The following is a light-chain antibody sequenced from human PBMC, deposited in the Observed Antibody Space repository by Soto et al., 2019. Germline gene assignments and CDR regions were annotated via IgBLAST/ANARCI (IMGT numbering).Light chain of an antibody. CDR1: QDIRGA. CDR3: QQFNSYPII. V-gene: IGKV1-13*02. Sequence: AIQLTQSPSSLSASVGDRVTITCRASQDIRGALAWYQQKPGKAPKILIYDVSSLQSRVPSRFSGSISGTDFTLTISGLQPEDFATYYCQQFNSYPIIFGQGTRLDIK. J-gene: IGKJ5*01. CDR2: DVS.